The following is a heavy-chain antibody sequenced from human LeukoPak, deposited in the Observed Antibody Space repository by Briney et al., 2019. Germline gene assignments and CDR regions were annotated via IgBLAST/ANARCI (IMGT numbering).Heavy chain of an antibody. D-gene: IGHD3-3*01. CDR3: ARDYDFWSGYYTGGSNYFDY. J-gene: IGHJ4*02. CDR2: INPSGGST. CDR1: GYTFTSYY. Sequence: ASVKVSCKASGYTFTSYYMHWVRQAPGQGLEWMGIINPSGGSTSYAQKFQGRVTMTRDTSTSTVHMELSSLRSEDTAVYYCARDYDFWSGYYTGGSNYFDYWGQGTLVTVSS. V-gene: IGHV1-46*01.